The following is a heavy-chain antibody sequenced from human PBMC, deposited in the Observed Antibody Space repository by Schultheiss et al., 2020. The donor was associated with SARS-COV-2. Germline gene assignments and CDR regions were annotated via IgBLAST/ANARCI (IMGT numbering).Heavy chain of an antibody. J-gene: IGHJ6*02. CDR3: ARDPPTTVTTFGYYYGMDV. Sequence: GESLKISCAASGFTFSSYWMSWVRQAPGKGLEWVANIKQDGSEKYYADSVKGRFTISRDNSKNTLYLQMNSLRAEDTAVYYCARDPPTTVTTFGYYYGMDVWGQGTTVTVSS. V-gene: IGHV3-7*01. CDR2: IKQDGSEK. D-gene: IGHD4-11*01. CDR1: GFTFSSYW.